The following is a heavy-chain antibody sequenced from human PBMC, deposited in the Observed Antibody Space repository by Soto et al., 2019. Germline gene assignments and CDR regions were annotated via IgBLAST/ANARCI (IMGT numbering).Heavy chain of an antibody. CDR3: VRGNDGYGVFDY. V-gene: IGHV3-74*01. Sequence: LKLCCEGSGVALRGYWMHWFRQAPGKGLVWVSRINMAGTAINYAGSVKGRFTISRDNAKNTLFLQMNSLRDDDTAMYYCVRGNDGYGVFDYWGQGALVTVSS. CDR1: GVALRGYW. J-gene: IGHJ4*02. CDR2: INMAGTAI. D-gene: IGHD5-18*01.